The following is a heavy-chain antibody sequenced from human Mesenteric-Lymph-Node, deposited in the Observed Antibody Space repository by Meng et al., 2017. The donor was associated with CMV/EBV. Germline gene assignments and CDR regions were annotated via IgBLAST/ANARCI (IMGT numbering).Heavy chain of an antibody. CDR2: IYYSGNT. CDR3: ARVPRYCTNGVCYYYYYGMDV. J-gene: IGHJ6*02. V-gene: IGHV4-39*07. Sequence: SETLSLTCSVSGGSISSSSYYWGWVRQPPGKGLEWIATIYYSGNTYYDPSLKSRVTISVDTSKNQFSLKLSSVTAADTAVYYCARVPRYCTNGVCYYYYYGMDVWGQGTTVTVSS. D-gene: IGHD2-8*01. CDR1: GGSISSSSYY.